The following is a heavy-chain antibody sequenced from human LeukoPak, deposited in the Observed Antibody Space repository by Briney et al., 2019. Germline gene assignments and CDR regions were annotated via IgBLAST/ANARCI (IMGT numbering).Heavy chain of an antibody. D-gene: IGHD5-18*01. V-gene: IGHV3-23*01. CDR1: GFTFSSYA. Sequence: PGGSLRLSCAASGFTFSSYAMSWVRQAPGKGLEWVSAISGSGGSTYYADSVKGRFTISRDNSKNTLYLQMNSLRAEDTAVYYCANSGYGPTRGYYFDYWGQGTLVTVSS. CDR3: ANSGYGPTRGYYFDY. CDR2: ISGSGGST. J-gene: IGHJ4*02.